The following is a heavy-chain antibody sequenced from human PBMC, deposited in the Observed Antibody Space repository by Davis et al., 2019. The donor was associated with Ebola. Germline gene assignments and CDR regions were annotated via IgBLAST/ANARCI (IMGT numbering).Heavy chain of an antibody. CDR2: TYYTSKWNN. Sequence: HSQTLSLTCDISGDSVFSVAWYWIRQSPSRGLEWLGRTYYTSKWNNDFADSVKSRININPDTSNNQFSLQLNSVTPEDTAVYYCARGWLRSGLDSWGQGTLVTVSS. J-gene: IGHJ4*02. CDR1: GDSVFSVA. D-gene: IGHD5-12*01. CDR3: ARGWLRSGLDS. V-gene: IGHV6-1*01.